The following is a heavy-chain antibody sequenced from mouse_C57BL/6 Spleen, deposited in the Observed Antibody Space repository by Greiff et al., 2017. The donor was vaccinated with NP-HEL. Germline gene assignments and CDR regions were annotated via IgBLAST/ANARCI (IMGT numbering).Heavy chain of an antibody. J-gene: IGHJ2*01. D-gene: IGHD2-2*01. CDR3: TTFRGYDERDY. V-gene: IGHV14-4*01. CDR2: IDPENGDT. Sequence: VQLKESGAELVRPGASVKLSCTASGFNIKDDYMHWVKQRPEQGLEWIGWIDPENGDTEYASKFQGKATITADTSSNTAYLQLSSLTSEDTAVYYCTTFRGYDERDYWGQGTTLTVSS. CDR1: GFNIKDDY.